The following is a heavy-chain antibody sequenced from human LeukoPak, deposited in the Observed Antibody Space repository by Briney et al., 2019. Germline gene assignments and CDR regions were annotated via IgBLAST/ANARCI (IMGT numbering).Heavy chain of an antibody. CDR1: GYSISSGVY. D-gene: IGHD3-10*01. V-gene: IGHV4-38-2*02. CDR3: ARQVYYGSGMAYFDY. CDR2: IYYSGST. Sequence: PSETLSLTCTVSGYSISSGVYWGWIRQPPGKGLEWIGSIYYSGSTYYNPSLKSRVTISVDTSKNQFSLKLSSVTAADTAVYYCARQVYYGSGMAYFDYWGQGTLVTVSS. J-gene: IGHJ4*02.